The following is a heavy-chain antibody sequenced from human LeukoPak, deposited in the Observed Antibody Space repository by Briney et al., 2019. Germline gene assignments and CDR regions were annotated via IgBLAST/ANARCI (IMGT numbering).Heavy chain of an antibody. Sequence: AGSLRLSCAASGCTFSSFAKYWVRKAPGKGLDLVSTISGSGASTYYADSVKGRFTISRDNSKNTLSLQMNSLRAEDTALYYCAKEWLRFDYWGQGTLVTVSS. CDR2: ISGSGAST. CDR1: GCTFSSFA. D-gene: IGHD5-12*01. J-gene: IGHJ4*02. V-gene: IGHV3-23*01. CDR3: AKEWLRFDY.